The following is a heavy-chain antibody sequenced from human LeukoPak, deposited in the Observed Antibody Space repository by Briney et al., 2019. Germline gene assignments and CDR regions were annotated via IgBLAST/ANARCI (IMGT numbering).Heavy chain of an antibody. J-gene: IGHJ4*02. V-gene: IGHV3-23*01. CDR2: LSGSGTSI. D-gene: IGHD3-22*01. CDR3: AKGNVIVVVDYI. Sequence: PGGSLRLSCAASGFPFSSSAMSWVRQAAGKGLEWVSGLSGSGTSIYYADSVKGRFTISRDNSKNTLYLQMNSRRAEDTAIYYWAKGNVIVVVDYIGGQGTLVTVSS. CDR1: GFPFSSSA.